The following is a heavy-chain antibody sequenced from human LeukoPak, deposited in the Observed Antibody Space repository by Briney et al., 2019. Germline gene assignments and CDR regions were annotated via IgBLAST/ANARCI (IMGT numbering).Heavy chain of an antibody. CDR2: ISYDGSNK. D-gene: IGHD2-2*01. Sequence: GGSLRLSCAASGFTFSGYALHWVRQAPGKGLEWVAVISYDGSNKYYADSVKGRFTISRDNSENTLYLQMNSLRAEDTAVYYCVRDGAPGRTPAATQSGPYLDAWGKGTPVTVSS. CDR1: GFTFSGYA. J-gene: IGHJ6*03. V-gene: IGHV3-30*04. CDR3: VRDGAPGRTPAATQSGPYLDA.